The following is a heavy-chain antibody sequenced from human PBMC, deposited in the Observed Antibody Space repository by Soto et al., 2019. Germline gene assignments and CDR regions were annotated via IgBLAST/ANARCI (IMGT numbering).Heavy chain of an antibody. V-gene: IGHV4-31*03. D-gene: IGHD2-2*02. CDR2: IYYSGST. J-gene: IGHJ5*02. Sequence: QVQLQESGPGLVKPSQTLSLTCTVSGGSISSGGYYWSWIRQHPGKGLEWIGYIYYSGSTYYNPSLKSRVTISVDTSKNQFSLKVSSVTAAATSVYYCARERVYCSSTSCYRFDPWGQGTLVTVSS. CDR1: GGSISSGGYY. CDR3: ARERVYCSSTSCYRFDP.